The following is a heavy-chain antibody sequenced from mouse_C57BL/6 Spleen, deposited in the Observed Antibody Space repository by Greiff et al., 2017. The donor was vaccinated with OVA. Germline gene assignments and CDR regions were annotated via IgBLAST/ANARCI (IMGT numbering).Heavy chain of an antibody. J-gene: IGHJ1*03. V-gene: IGHV1-50*01. CDR3: ARAGSSYRYCDV. CDR2: IDPSDSYT. Sequence: VKLQQPGAELVKPGASVKLSCKASGYTFTSYWMQWVKQRPGQGLEWIGEIDPSDSYTNYNQKFKGKATLTVDTSSSTAYMQLSSLTSEDSAVYYCARAGSSYRYCDVWGTGTTVTVSS. CDR1: GYTFTSYW. D-gene: IGHD1-1*01.